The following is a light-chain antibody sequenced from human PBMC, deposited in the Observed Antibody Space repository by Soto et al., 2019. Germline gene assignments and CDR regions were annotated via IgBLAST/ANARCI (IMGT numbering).Light chain of an antibody. CDR2: EGS. Sequence: QSALTQPASESWSPGQSITISCTGSSSDVGSYNLVSWYQQLPGEAPKLMIYEGSKRPSGVSNRFSGSKSGNTASLTISGLQAEDETDYYCCSFERSITLVFGGGTKLTIL. V-gene: IGLV2-23*01. J-gene: IGLJ2*01. CDR1: SSDVGSYNL. CDR3: CSFERSITLV.